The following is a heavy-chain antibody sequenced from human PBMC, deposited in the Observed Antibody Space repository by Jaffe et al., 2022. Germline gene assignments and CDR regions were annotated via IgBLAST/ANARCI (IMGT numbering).Heavy chain of an antibody. CDR2: IRYDGSNK. V-gene: IGHV3-30*02. D-gene: IGHD6-19*01. CDR1: GFTFSSYG. J-gene: IGHJ1*01. Sequence: QVQLVESGGGVVQPGGSLRLSCAASGFTFSSYGMHWVRQAPGKGLEWVAFIRYDGSNKYYADSVKGRFTISRDNSKNTLYLQMNSLRAEDTAVYYCAKDLRQQWLAEYAEYFQHWGQGTLVTVSS. CDR3: AKDLRQQWLAEYAEYFQH.